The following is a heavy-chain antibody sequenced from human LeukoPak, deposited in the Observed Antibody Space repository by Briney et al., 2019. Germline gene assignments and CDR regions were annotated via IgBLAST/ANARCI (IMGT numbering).Heavy chain of an antibody. V-gene: IGHV4-59*01. J-gene: IGHJ5*02. CDR3: ARRNYDSSGYPGWFDP. D-gene: IGHD3-22*01. Sequence: SETLSLTCTVSGGSISSYYWSWIRQPPGKGLEWIGYIYYSGSTNYNPSLKSRVTISVDTSKNQFSLKLSSVTAADTAVYYCARRNYDSSGYPGWFDPWGQGTPVTVSS. CDR2: IYYSGST. CDR1: GGSISSYY.